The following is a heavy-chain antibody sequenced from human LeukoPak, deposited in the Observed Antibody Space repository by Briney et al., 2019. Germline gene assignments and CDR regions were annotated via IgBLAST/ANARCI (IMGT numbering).Heavy chain of an antibody. J-gene: IGHJ4*02. CDR3: ARGSAYSRVPIDY. CDR1: GGSISSSNW. V-gene: IGHV4-4*02. CDR2: IYHSGST. Sequence: SETLSLTCAVSGGSISSSNWWSWVRQPPGKGLEWIGEIYHSGSTNYNPSLKSRVTISVDKSRNQFSLKLSSVTAADTAVYYCARGSAYSRVPIDYWGQGTLVTVSS. D-gene: IGHD6-13*01.